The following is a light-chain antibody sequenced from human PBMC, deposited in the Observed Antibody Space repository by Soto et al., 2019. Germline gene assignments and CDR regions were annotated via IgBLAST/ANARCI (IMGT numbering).Light chain of an antibody. Sequence: EIVVTQSPGTLSLSPGERATLSCRASQSVSSSYLAWYQQKPGQAPRLLIYGASSSATGMPDRFSGSGSGTDFTLPISRLEPEDFAVYYCQQYGSSPLTFGGGTKVEIK. J-gene: IGKJ4*01. CDR3: QQYGSSPLT. CDR2: GAS. CDR1: QSVSSSY. V-gene: IGKV3-20*01.